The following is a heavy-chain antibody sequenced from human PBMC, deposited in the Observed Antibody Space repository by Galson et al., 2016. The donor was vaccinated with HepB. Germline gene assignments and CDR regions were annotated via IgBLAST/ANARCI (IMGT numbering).Heavy chain of an antibody. CDR2: ISSSSSYI. D-gene: IGHD3-22*01. V-gene: IGHV3-21*01. CDR1: GFTFSSYA. J-gene: IGHJ2*01. Sequence: SLRLSCAASGFTFSSYAMYWVRQAPGEGLEWVSSISSSSSYIYYADSVKGRFTISRDNAKNSLYLQMNSLRAEDTAVYYCARNYDSRDYRRYWYFDLWGRGTLVTVSS. CDR3: ARNYDSRDYRRYWYFDL.